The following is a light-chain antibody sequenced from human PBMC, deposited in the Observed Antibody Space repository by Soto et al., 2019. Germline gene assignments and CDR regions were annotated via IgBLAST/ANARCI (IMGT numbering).Light chain of an antibody. CDR1: QDIAIY. Sequence: IQLTQSPSSLSASVGDRVTITCRASQDIAIYLAWYQQKPGEAPKLLIYAASTLYGGVPSRFSGSGSGTDFALTITSLQAEDFAVYYCQQYGSSPQTFGQGTKVDIK. CDR3: QQYGSSPQT. CDR2: AAS. J-gene: IGKJ1*01. V-gene: IGKV1-9*01.